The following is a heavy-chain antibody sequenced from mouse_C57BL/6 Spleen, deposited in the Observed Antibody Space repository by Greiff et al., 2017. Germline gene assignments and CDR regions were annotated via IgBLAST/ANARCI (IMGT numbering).Heavy chain of an antibody. CDR3: AREDYSNYDYFDY. Sequence: QVQLQQPGAELVKPGASVKLSCKASGYTFTSYWMPWVKQRPGRGLEWIGRIDPNSGGTKYNEKFKSKATLTVDKPSSPAYMHLSSLTSEDSAVYYCAREDYSNYDYFDYWGQGTTLTVSS. V-gene: IGHV1-72*01. D-gene: IGHD2-5*01. J-gene: IGHJ2*01. CDR2: IDPNSGGT. CDR1: GYTFTSYW.